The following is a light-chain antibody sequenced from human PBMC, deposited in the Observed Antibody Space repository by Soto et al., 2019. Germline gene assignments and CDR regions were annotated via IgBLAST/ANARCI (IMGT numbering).Light chain of an antibody. V-gene: IGKV1-5*03. CDR3: QHYKSYAEA. J-gene: IGKJ1*01. CDR2: KAS. Sequence: DIQMTQSPSTLSGSVGDRVTITCRASQHISSWLAWYQQKPGKAPKLLIYKASTLKSGVPSRFSGSGSGTEFTLTISSLQHDDFATYYCQHYKSYAEAFGQGTKVELK. CDR1: QHISSW.